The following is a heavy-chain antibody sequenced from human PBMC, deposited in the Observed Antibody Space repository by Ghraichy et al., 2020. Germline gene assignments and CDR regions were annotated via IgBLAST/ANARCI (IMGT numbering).Heavy chain of an antibody. CDR1: GYTFTGYY. CDR3: ASEKVRYYDSSGYYNWFDP. D-gene: IGHD3-22*01. Sequence: ASVKVSCKASGYTFTGYYMHWVRQAPGQGLEWMGWINPNSGGTNYAQKFQGRVTMTRDTSISTAYMELSRLRSDDTAVYYCASEKVRYYDSSGYYNWFDPWGQGTLVTVSS. J-gene: IGHJ5*02. CDR2: INPNSGGT. V-gene: IGHV1-2*02.